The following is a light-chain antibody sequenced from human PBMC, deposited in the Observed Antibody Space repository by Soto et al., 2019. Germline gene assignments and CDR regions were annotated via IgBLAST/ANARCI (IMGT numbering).Light chain of an antibody. CDR1: QNISRH. CDR2: DIS. Sequence: DIVLTQSPATLSLSPGETTTLSCRASQNISRHLAWYQQKPGQAPRLLIYDISYRDTGVPARFSGSGSGTDFTLTISSLEPEDSAVYYCQQRIWPRITFGQGTRLEIK. V-gene: IGKV3-11*01. J-gene: IGKJ2*01. CDR3: QQRIWPRIT.